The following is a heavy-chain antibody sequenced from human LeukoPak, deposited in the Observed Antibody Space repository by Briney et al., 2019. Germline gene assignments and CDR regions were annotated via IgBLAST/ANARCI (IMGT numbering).Heavy chain of an antibody. CDR2: INHSGST. CDR1: GGSFSGFF. V-gene: IGHV4-34*01. Sequence: PSETLSLTCAVYGGSFSGFFWTWIRQPPGKGLEWIGEINHSGSTNYNPSLKSRVTISVDTSKNQFSLKLSSVTVADTAVYYCARHQGVADLWGRGSLVTVSS. D-gene: IGHD3-3*01. CDR3: ARHQGVADL. J-gene: IGHJ2*01.